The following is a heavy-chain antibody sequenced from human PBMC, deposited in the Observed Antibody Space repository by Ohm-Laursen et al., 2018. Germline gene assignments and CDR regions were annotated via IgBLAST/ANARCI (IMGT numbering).Heavy chain of an antibody. J-gene: IGHJ4*02. Sequence: SLRLSCTASGFTFSSHSMDWVRQAPGKELEWVSSISSSSSYIHYADSVKGRFTISRDNSKNTLYLQMNSLRAEDTAVYYCAKDLASRIYSSGWLPYYFDYWGQGTLVTVSS. CDR1: GFTFSSHS. CDR2: ISSSSSYI. D-gene: IGHD6-19*01. CDR3: AKDLASRIYSSGWLPYYFDY. V-gene: IGHV3-21*04.